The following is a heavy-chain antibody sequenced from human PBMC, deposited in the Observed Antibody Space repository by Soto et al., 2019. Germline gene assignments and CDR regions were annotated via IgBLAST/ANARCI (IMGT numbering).Heavy chain of an antibody. CDR1: GFSLTTSGVG. J-gene: IGHJ6*02. V-gene: IGHV2-5*02. D-gene: IGHD3-3*01. Sequence: QITLKESGPTLVKPTQPLTLTCTFSGFSLTTSGVGVAWIRQPPGKALEWLALIYWDDDKYYNPSLRSRLTITKDTSKNQVVLTVTNMDPVDTGTYYCAHTVIFGVVKKYGMDVWGQGTSVAVSS. CDR2: IYWDDDK. CDR3: AHTVIFGVVKKYGMDV.